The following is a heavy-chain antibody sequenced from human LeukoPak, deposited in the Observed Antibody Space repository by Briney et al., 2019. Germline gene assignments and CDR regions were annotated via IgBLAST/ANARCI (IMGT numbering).Heavy chain of an antibody. D-gene: IGHD1-26*01. Sequence: PGTSLRLSCAASGFTFSSYGMHWVRQAPGKGLEWVAVIWNDGNYKFYRDSVKARFSISRDNSEGMLYLQMDSLRVEDTAVYYCAIGRVGADRPPFDYWGQGTLVTVSP. CDR1: GFTFSSYG. J-gene: IGHJ4*02. CDR2: IWNDGNYK. CDR3: AIGRVGADRPPFDY. V-gene: IGHV3-33*01.